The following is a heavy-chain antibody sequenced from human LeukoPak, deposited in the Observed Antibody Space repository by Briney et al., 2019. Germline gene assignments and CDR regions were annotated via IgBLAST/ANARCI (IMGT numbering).Heavy chain of an antibody. CDR2: IIPIFGTA. CDR3: ATGGSYPANWYFDL. D-gene: IGHD1-26*01. CDR1: GGTFSSYA. J-gene: IGHJ2*01. V-gene: IGHV1-69*13. Sequence: ASVKVSCKASGGTFSSYAISWVRQAPGQGLEWMGGIIPIFGTANYAQKFQGRVTITADESTSTAYMELSSLRSEDTAVYYCATGGSYPANWYFDLWGRGTLVTVSS.